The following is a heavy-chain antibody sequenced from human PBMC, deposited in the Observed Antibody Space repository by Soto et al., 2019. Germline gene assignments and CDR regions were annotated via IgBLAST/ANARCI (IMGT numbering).Heavy chain of an antibody. V-gene: IGHV3-74*01. Sequence: EVQLVESGGDLVQPGGSLRLSCAASGFTFSTYWMHWVRQAPGKGLLWVSRIKTDGTYATYADSVKGRFTISRDNANNTLYLQMNSLRVEYAAVYYCAAGGSGYYANWGQGTLVTVSS. CDR3: AAGGSGYYAN. J-gene: IGHJ4*02. CDR1: GFTFSTYW. CDR2: IKTDGTYA. D-gene: IGHD3-22*01.